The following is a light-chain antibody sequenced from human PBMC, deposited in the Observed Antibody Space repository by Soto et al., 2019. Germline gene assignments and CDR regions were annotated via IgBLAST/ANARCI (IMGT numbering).Light chain of an antibody. CDR3: QQYGSSPRT. CDR1: QSVSSSY. V-gene: IGKV3-20*01. CDR2: GAS. Sequence: EIVLTQSPGTLSLSPGERVTLSCRASQSVSSSYLAWYQQKPGQAPRLLIYGASSRATGIPDRFSGSGSGTDFTITISRLEPEDFAVYYCQQYGSSPRTFGQGTKVEIK. J-gene: IGKJ1*01.